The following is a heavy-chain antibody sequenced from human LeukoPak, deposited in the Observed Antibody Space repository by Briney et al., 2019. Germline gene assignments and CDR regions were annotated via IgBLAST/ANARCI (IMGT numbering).Heavy chain of an antibody. CDR3: ARGGAPYYDFWSAPAGFDY. D-gene: IGHD3-3*01. V-gene: IGHV4-34*01. CDR2: INHSGST. J-gene: IGHJ4*02. CDR1: GGSFSGYY. Sequence: PSETLSLTCAVYGGSFSGYYWSWLRQPPGKGLEWIGEINHSGSTNYNPSLKSRVTISVDTSKNQFSLKLSSVTAADTAVYYCARGGAPYYDFWSAPAGFDYWGQGTLVTVSS.